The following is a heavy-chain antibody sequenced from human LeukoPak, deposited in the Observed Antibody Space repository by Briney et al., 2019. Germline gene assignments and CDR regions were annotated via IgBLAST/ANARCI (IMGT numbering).Heavy chain of an antibody. CDR3: ARDTRITMIVVFDY. J-gene: IGHJ4*02. CDR1: GGTFTSYA. CDR2: IIPIFGIA. V-gene: IGHV1-69*04. D-gene: IGHD3-22*01. Sequence: SVKVSFKASGGTFTSYAISWVRQAPGQGLEWMGRIIPIFGIANYAQKFQVRVTITADKSTSTAYMELSSLRSEDTAVYYCARDTRITMIVVFDYWGQGTLVTVSS.